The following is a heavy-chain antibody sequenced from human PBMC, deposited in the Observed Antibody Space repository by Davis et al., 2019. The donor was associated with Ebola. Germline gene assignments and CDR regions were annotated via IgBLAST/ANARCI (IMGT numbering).Heavy chain of an antibody. D-gene: IGHD3-22*01. V-gene: IGHV4-59*01. CDR3: ARGLVTYYYDSSGYGSYDAFDI. CDR2: IYYSGST. J-gene: IGHJ3*02. CDR1: GGSISSYY. Sequence: MPSETLSLTCTVSGGSISSYYWSWIRQPPGKGLEWIGYIYYSGSTSYNPSLKSRVTISVDTSKNQFSLKLSSVTAADTAVYYCARGLVTYYYDSSGYGSYDAFDIWGQGTMVTVSS.